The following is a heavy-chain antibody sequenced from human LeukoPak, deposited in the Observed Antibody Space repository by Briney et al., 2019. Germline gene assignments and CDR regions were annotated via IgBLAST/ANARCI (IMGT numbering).Heavy chain of an antibody. Sequence: GRSLRLSCAASGFTFSSYGMHWVRQAPGKGLEWVAVISYDGSNKYYADSVKGRSTISRDNSKNTLYLQMNSLRAEDTAVYYCAKGLYSSSWHGIDYWGQGTLVTVSS. CDR1: GFTFSSYG. D-gene: IGHD6-13*01. J-gene: IGHJ4*02. CDR2: ISYDGSNK. V-gene: IGHV3-30*18. CDR3: AKGLYSSSWHGIDY.